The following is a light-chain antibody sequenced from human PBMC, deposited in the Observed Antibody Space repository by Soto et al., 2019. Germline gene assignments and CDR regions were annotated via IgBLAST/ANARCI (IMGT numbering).Light chain of an antibody. J-gene: IGKJ3*01. CDR1: QSISSY. Sequence: DIQMTQSPSSLSASVGDRVTITCRASQSISSYLNWYQQKPGKAPKLLIYAASSLQSGVPLRFSGSGSGTVFTLAISSLQSEDFATYYCQQSYSAPPITFGPGTKVHIK. CDR3: QQSYSAPPIT. V-gene: IGKV1-39*01. CDR2: AAS.